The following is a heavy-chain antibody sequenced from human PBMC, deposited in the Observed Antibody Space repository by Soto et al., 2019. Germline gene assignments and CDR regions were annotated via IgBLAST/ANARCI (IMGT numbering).Heavy chain of an antibody. CDR3: AKDDMGYERRGLYFDY. CDR2: ISGSGGST. Sequence: PAESLRLACAASGFTVSSYSMSWVRQPPGKGLEWVSAISGSGGSTYYADSVKGRFTISRDNSKNTLYLQMNSLRAEDTAVYYCAKDDMGYERRGLYFDYWGQGTLVTVSS. V-gene: IGHV3-23*01. J-gene: IGHJ4*02. CDR1: GFTVSSYS. D-gene: IGHD3-22*01.